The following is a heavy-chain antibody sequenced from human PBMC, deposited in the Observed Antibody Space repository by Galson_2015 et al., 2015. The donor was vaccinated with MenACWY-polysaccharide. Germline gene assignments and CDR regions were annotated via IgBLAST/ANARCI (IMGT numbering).Heavy chain of an antibody. CDR1: GYSYTSYW. D-gene: IGHD2-2*02. J-gene: IGHJ4*02. CDR3: VRHLYADF. CDR2: IYPSDSDT. Sequence: QSGAEVKKPGESLKISCKGSGYSYTSYWIGWVRQMPGKGMEWMGMIYPSDSDTRYSPSFQGQVTISADKSIGTAYLQWSSLRASDTAIYYCVRHLYADFWGQGTLVTVSS. V-gene: IGHV5-51*01.